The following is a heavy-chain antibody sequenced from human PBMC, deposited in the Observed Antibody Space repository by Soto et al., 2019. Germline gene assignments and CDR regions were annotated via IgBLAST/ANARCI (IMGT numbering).Heavy chain of an antibody. V-gene: IGHV5-10-1*01. D-gene: IGHD6-6*01. CDR3: ARPGRVYSSSSSGGFDY. Sequence: PGESLKISCKGSGYSFTSYWISWVRQMPGKGLEWMGRIDPSDSYTNYSPSFQGHVTISADKSISTAYLQWSSLKASDTAMYYCARPGRVYSSSSSGGFDYWGQGTLVTVSS. J-gene: IGHJ4*02. CDR2: IDPSDSYT. CDR1: GYSFTSYW.